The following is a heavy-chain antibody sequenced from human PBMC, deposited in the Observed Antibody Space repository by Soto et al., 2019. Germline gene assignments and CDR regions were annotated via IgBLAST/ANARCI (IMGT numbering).Heavy chain of an antibody. D-gene: IGHD1-1*01. CDR1: GFTFSMYW. Sequence: GGSLRLSCAASGFTFSMYWMHWVRQVPGKGPEWVTRINDDGISTNYADSVKGRFTISRDNAKNTLYLQMNALRVEDTAVYYCTRGPRSTSTGTGAFWGQGTLVTVSS. J-gene: IGHJ4*02. CDR3: TRGPRSTSTGTGAF. CDR2: INDDGIST. V-gene: IGHV3-74*01.